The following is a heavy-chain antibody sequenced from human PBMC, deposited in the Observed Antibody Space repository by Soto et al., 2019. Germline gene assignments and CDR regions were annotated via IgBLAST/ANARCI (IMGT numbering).Heavy chain of an antibody. CDR2: IYYSGST. Sequence: SETLSLTCTVSCGSISSGGYYWTWIRQHPGKGKEWIGYIYYSGSTYYIPSLKSRVTISVDTSKNQFSLKLISVTAADTAVYYCARSVFPWGQGTLVTVSS. CDR1: CGSISSGGYY. V-gene: IGHV4-31*03. CDR3: ARSVFP. J-gene: IGHJ5*02.